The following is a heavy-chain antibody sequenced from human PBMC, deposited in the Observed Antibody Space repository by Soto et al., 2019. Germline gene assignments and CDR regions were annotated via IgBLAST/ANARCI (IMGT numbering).Heavy chain of an antibody. CDR3: ARHALSITMVRGGWFDP. CDR2: IYYSGST. Sequence: QLQLQESGPGLVKPSETLSLTCTVSGGSISSSSYYWGWIRQPPGKGLEWIGSIYYSGSTYYNPSLKSRVTISVDTSKNQFSLKLSSVTAADTAVYYCARHALSITMVRGGWFDPWGQGTLVTVSS. CDR1: GGSISSSSYY. J-gene: IGHJ5*02. V-gene: IGHV4-39*01. D-gene: IGHD3-10*01.